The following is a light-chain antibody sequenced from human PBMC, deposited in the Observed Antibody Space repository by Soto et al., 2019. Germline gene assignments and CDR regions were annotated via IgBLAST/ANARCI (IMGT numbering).Light chain of an antibody. Sequence: QSALTQPRSVSGSPGQSVTVSCIGTSSDVGDYNSVSWYQQHPGKAPKLMIYDVSKRPSGVPERFSGSKSGNTASLTISGLQAEDEADYYCCSYVGGYSYVFGIGTKGTVL. CDR2: DVS. J-gene: IGLJ1*01. CDR1: SSDVGDYNS. V-gene: IGLV2-11*01. CDR3: CSYVGGYSYV.